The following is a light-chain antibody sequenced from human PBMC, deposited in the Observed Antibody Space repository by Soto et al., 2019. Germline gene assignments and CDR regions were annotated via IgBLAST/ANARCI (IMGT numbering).Light chain of an antibody. V-gene: IGKV1-5*03. J-gene: IGKJ4*01. CDR3: QQYSSYSGCT. Sequence: DIQMTQSPSSLSASVGDRVTITCRASQSISSWLAWYQQKPGKAPKLLIFGVSSLDNGVPSRFSGSGSGTEFTLSISSLQPDDFATYYCQQYSSYSGCTFGGGTKVEIK. CDR2: GVS. CDR1: QSISSW.